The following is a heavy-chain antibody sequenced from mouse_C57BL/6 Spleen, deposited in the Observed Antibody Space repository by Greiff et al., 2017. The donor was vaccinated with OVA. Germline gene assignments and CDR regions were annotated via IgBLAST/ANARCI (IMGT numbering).Heavy chain of an antibody. Sequence: VQLQQSGPELVKPGASVKISCKASGYTFTDYYMNWVKQSHGKSLEWIGDINPNNGGTSYNQKFKGKATLTVDKSSSTAYMELRSLTSEDSAVYYCARRDEDWFAYWGQGTLVTVSA. CDR2: INPNNGGT. CDR1: GYTFTDYY. V-gene: IGHV1-26*01. D-gene: IGHD3-3*01. J-gene: IGHJ3*01. CDR3: ARRDEDWFAY.